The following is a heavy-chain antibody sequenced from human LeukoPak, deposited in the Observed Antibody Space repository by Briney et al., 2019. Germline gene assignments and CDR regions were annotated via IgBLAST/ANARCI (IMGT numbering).Heavy chain of an antibody. CDR3: ASLYCSSVTCQELDY. CDR2: IYHSGST. D-gene: IGHD2-2*01. Sequence: SETLSLTCTVSGGSISSIGYYWSWIRQPPGKGLEWIGYIYHSGSTYYNPSLKSRVTISVDRSKNQFSLKVTSVTAADTAVYYCASLYCSSVTCQELDYWGQGTLVTVSS. V-gene: IGHV4-30-2*01. CDR1: GGSISSIGYY. J-gene: IGHJ4*02.